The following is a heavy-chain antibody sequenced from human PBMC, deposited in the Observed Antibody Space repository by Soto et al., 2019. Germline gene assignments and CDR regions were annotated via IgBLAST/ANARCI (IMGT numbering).Heavy chain of an antibody. V-gene: IGHV4-39*01. CDR3: ATQYDFWSGYDHYGMDV. Sequence: QLQLQESGPGLVKPSETLSLTCTVSGGSISSSSYYWGWIRQPPGKGLEWIGSIYYSGSTYYNPSLKSRVTISVDTPKNQFSLKLSSVTAADTAVYYCATQYDFWSGYDHYGMDVWGQGTTVTVSS. J-gene: IGHJ6*02. CDR1: GGSISSSSYY. D-gene: IGHD3-3*01. CDR2: IYYSGST.